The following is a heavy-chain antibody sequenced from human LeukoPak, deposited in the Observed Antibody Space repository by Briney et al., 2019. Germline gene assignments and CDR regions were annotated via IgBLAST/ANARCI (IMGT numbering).Heavy chain of an antibody. D-gene: IGHD3-9*01. V-gene: IGHV3-30-3*01. Sequence: PGGSLRLSCAASGFTFSSYAMHGVRQAPGKGPEWVAVISYDGSNKYYADSVKGRFTISRDNSKNTLYLQMNSLRAEDTAVYYCAREIDRADYWGQGTLVTVSS. CDR3: AREIDRADY. CDR2: ISYDGSNK. J-gene: IGHJ4*02. CDR1: GFTFSSYA.